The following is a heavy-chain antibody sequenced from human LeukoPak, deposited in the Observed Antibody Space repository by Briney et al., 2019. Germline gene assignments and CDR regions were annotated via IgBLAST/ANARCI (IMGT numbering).Heavy chain of an antibody. CDR1: GFIFTNYF. Sequence: GGSLRLSCAASGFIFTNYFMSWVRQAPGKGLEWVASIKHDGSEKYYVDSVRGRFTISRDNTMNSLYLQMSSLRAEDTAVYYCAKESGLRYFDWLPEAFDYWGQGTLVTVSS. CDR2: IKHDGSEK. CDR3: AKESGLRYFDWLPEAFDY. V-gene: IGHV3-7*03. J-gene: IGHJ4*02. D-gene: IGHD3-9*01.